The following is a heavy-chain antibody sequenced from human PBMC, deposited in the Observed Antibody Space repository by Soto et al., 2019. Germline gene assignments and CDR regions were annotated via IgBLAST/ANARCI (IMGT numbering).Heavy chain of an antibody. CDR2: IYYSGST. Sequence: QVQLQESGPGLVKPSQTLSLTCTVSGGPISSGGYYWSWIRQHPGKGLEWIGYIYYSGSTYYNPSLKSRVTISVDTSKNQFSLKLSSVTAADMAVYYCARQRGYSGYDSGRFDYWGQGTLVTVSS. V-gene: IGHV4-31*03. CDR1: GGPISSGGYY. J-gene: IGHJ4*02. D-gene: IGHD5-12*01. CDR3: ARQRGYSGYDSGRFDY.